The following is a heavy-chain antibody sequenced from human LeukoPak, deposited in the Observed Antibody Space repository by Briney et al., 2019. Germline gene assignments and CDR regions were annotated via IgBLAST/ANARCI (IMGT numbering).Heavy chain of an antibody. CDR2: ISGSGGST. D-gene: IGHD3-22*01. V-gene: IGHV3-23*01. CDR3: ARDQGSGYYLN. CDR1: GFTFSSHA. J-gene: IGHJ1*01. Sequence: GSLRLSCAASGFTFSSHAMSWVRQAPGKGLEWVSAISGSGGSTYYADSVKGRFTISRDNSKNTLYLQMNSLRAEDTAVYYCARDQGSGYYLNWGQGTLVTVSS.